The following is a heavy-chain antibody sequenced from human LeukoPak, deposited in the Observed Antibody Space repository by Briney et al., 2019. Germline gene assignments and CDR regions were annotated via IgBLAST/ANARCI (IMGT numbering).Heavy chain of an antibody. CDR3: ARQGHKLTLVDYYGMDV. Sequence: SETLSLTCTVSGGSINTDYWSWVRQPPGKGLEWIGYIHYSGSSTNYNPSLKSRVTISLDRSKNHFSLKLTSVTAADTAAYYCARQGHKLTLVDYYGMDVWGQGTTVTVSS. D-gene: IGHD1-26*01. J-gene: IGHJ6*02. V-gene: IGHV4-59*08. CDR2: IHYSGSST. CDR1: GGSINTDY.